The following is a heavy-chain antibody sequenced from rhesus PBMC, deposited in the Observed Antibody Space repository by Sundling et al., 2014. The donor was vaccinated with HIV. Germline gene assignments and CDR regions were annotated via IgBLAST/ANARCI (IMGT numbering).Heavy chain of an antibody. J-gene: IGHJ6*01. Sequence: QVQLQESGPGVVKSSETLSLTCAVSGGSISDNYRWNWIRQPPGKGLEWIGCIHGSSSTTNYNPSLKSRVTISKDTSKNQFSLKVSSVTAADTAVYYCVRSRNWNYGLDSWGQGVVVTVSS. CDR1: GGSISDNYR. CDR3: VRSRNWNYGLDS. V-gene: IGHV4S10*01. D-gene: IGHD1-26*01. CDR2: IHGSSSTT.